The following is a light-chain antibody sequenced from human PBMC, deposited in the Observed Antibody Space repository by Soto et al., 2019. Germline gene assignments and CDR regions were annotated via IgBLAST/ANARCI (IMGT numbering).Light chain of an antibody. J-gene: IGKJ1*01. V-gene: IGKV1-5*03. CDR3: QQYDTYWT. CDR1: QSISSW. CDR2: KAS. Sequence: DIQMIQSPSTLSASVGDRVTITCRASQSISSWLAWYQQKPGKAPNLLIYKASSLKSGVPLRFSGSGSGTEFTLTINSLQPDDFATYYCQQYDTYWTFGQGTKVDIK.